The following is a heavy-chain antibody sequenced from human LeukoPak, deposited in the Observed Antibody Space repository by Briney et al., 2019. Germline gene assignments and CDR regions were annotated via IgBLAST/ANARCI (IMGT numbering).Heavy chain of an antibody. CDR1: GFTFDTFG. Sequence: PGGSLRLSSLESGFTFDTFGIYWARQAPGKGLEWVAVIWHDGSNKYYTDSVKGRFTISRDNSKNTLYLQMNSLRAEDTAVYYCARDRSTGSYFFFDYWGQGVLVTVSS. D-gene: IGHD2-21*01. CDR2: IWHDGSNK. CDR3: ARDRSTGSYFFFDY. V-gene: IGHV3-33*07. J-gene: IGHJ4*02.